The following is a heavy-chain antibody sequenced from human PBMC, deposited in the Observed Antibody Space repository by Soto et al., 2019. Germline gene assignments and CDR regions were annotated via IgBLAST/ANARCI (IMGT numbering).Heavy chain of an antibody. V-gene: IGHV3-20*01. CDR1: GFRFDDFG. J-gene: IGHJ3*01. Sequence: EVQLVESGGGVVRPGGSLRLSCVASGFRFDDFGLTWVRQVPGKGPEWVAGINWNAGSKGYADSVKGRFTISRDNAKNSLHVQMDSLREEETSLYVCETDAGVVAVDAFDLWGQGKMITV. CDR3: ETDAGVVAVDAFDL. D-gene: IGHD2-15*01. CDR2: INWNAGSK.